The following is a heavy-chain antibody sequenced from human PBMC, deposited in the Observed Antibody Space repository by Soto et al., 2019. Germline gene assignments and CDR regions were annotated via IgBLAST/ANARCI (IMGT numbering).Heavy chain of an antibody. CDR1: GFTFSSYS. V-gene: IGHV3-21*01. Sequence: GGSLRLSCAASGFTFSSYSMNWVRQAPGKGLEWVSSISSSSSYIYYADSVKGRFTISRDNAKNSLYLQMNSLRAEDTAVYYCARDLTGITGTTEAYYYYYYMDVWGKGTTVTVSS. CDR2: ISSSSSYI. J-gene: IGHJ6*03. CDR3: ARDLTGITGTTEAYYYYYYMDV. D-gene: IGHD1-7*01.